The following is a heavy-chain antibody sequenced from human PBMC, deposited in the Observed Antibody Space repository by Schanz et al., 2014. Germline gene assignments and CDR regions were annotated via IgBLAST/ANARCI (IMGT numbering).Heavy chain of an antibody. CDR3: ARGGFFDSTSFVA. Sequence: QLMQSGSEVRKPGASVKVSCKASGYIFGSHGMTWVRQAPGQGLEWMGKINPSSGTTRIAQNFQGSLAVTRDTSTSTVNMELSSMRSEDTAVYYCARGGFFDSTSFVALGQGTLVTVSS. CDR1: GYIFGSHG. CDR2: INPSSGTT. V-gene: IGHV1-46*03. J-gene: IGHJ5*02. D-gene: IGHD2-2*01.